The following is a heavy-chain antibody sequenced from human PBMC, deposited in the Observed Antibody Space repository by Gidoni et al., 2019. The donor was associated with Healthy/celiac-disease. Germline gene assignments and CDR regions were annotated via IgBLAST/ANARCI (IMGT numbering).Heavy chain of an antibody. D-gene: IGHD3-3*01. CDR1: GWSFSGYY. V-gene: IGHV4-34*01. CDR3: ARWAPVTIFGVVIVDYYYYYGMDV. CDR2: INHSGST. Sequence: QVQLQQWGAGLLKPSETLSLTCAVYGWSFSGYYWSWIRQPPGKGLEWIGEINHSGSTNYNPSLKSRVTISVDTSKNQFYLKLSSVTAADTAVYYCARWAPVTIFGVVIVDYYYYYGMDVWGQGTTVTVSS. J-gene: IGHJ6*02.